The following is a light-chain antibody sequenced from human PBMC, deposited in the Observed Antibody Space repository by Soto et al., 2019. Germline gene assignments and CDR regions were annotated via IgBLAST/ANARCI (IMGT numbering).Light chain of an antibody. CDR1: QSVSSSF. CDR2: GAS. CDR3: QQYGGSPRT. V-gene: IGKV3-20*01. J-gene: IGKJ1*01. Sequence: EIVWAQSLGALALSPGESATLSCRAIQSVSSSFLAWYQQKAGQAPTLLIYGASRRATGIPDRFSGSGSGTDFTLTISRLEPEDFAVYYCQQYGGSPRTFGQGTKVDIK.